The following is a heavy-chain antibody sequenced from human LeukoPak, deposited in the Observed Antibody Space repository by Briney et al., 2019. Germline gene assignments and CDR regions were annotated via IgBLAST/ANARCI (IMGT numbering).Heavy chain of an antibody. CDR1: GFTFSSYG. D-gene: IGHD6-19*01. V-gene: IGHV3-30*03. CDR3: ATVPYSSGWYLDY. CDR2: ISYDGSNK. J-gene: IGHJ4*02. Sequence: GGSLRLSCAASGFTFSSYGMHWVRQAPGKGLEWVAVISYDGSNKYYADSVKGRFTISRDNSKNTLYLQMNSLRAEDTAVYYCATVPYSSGWYLDYWGQGTLVTVSS.